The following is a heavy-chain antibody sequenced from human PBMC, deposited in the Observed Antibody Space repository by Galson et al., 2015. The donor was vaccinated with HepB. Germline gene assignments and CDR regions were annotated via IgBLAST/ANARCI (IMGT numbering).Heavy chain of an antibody. D-gene: IGHD5-24*01. CDR2: IKSKTDGGTT. Sequence: SLRLSCAASGFTFSNAWMNWVRQAPGKGLEWVGRIKSKTDGGTTDYAAPVKGRFTISRDDSKNTLYLQMNSLKTEDTAVYYCTTGAGYNSNYYYGMDVWGQGTTVTVSS. CDR3: TTGAGYNSNYYYGMDV. V-gene: IGHV3-15*07. J-gene: IGHJ6*02. CDR1: GFTFSNAW.